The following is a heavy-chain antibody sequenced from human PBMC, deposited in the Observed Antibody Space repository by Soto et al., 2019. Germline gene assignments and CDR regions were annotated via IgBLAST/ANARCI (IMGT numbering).Heavy chain of an antibody. V-gene: IGHV1-69*01. D-gene: IGHD6-13*01. CDR1: GGTFSSYA. J-gene: IGHJ2*01. CDR2: IIPIFGTA. Sequence: QVQLVQSGAEVKKPGSSVKVSCKASGGTFSSYAISWVRQAPGQGLEWMGGIIPIFGTANYAQKFQGRVTITADESTSTAYMELSSLISEDTAVYYCARPSWVAAAGDNWYFDLWGRGTLVTVSS. CDR3: ARPSWVAAAGDNWYFDL.